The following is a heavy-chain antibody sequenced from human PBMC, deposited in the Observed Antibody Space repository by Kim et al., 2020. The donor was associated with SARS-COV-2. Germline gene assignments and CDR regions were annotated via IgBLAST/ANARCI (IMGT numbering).Heavy chain of an antibody. V-gene: IGHV4-31*03. D-gene: IGHD6-19*01. J-gene: IGHJ6*02. CDR1: GGSISSGGYY. Sequence: SETLSLTCTVSGGSISSGGYYWSWIRQHPGKGLEWIGYIYYSGSTYYNPSLKSRVTISVDTSKNQFSLKLSSVTAADTAVYYCARDSGEFKAVASPGGMDVWGQGTTVTVSS. CDR3: ARDSGEFKAVASPGGMDV. CDR2: IYYSGST.